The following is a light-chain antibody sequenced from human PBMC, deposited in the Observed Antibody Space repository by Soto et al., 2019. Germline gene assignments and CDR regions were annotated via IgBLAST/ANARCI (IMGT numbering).Light chain of an antibody. Sequence: EIVMTQSPGILSLYPGERAILSCRASQRIGSSVAWYQQRPGQAPRLLIYAASFRATGVPDRFGGSGSATDFRLNISRLEPEDFAMYFCQQYGSSPFNFGQGTRLEI. CDR2: AAS. CDR3: QQYGSSPFN. CDR1: QRIGSSV. V-gene: IGKV3-20*01. J-gene: IGKJ5*01.